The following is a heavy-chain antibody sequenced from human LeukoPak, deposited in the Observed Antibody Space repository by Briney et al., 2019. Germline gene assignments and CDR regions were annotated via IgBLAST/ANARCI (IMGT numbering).Heavy chain of an antibody. J-gene: IGHJ3*02. CDR3: ARHQGRSYYYDAFDI. CDR2: ISYSGST. CDR1: GGSISSYY. Sequence: SETLSLTCNVSGGSISSYYWSWIRQPPGKGPEWIGYISYSGSTNYNPSLKSRVTISVDTSKNQFSLNLSSVTAADTAVYYCARHQGRSYYYDAFDIWGQGTMVTVSS. V-gene: IGHV4-59*08. D-gene: IGHD1-26*01.